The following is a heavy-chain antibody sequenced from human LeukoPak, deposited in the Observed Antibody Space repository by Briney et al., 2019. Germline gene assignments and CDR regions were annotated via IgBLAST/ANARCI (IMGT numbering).Heavy chain of an antibody. Sequence: SGGSLILSCAASGFTFSSYSMNWVRQAPGKGLEWVSSISSSSSYIYYADSVKGRFTISRDNAKNSLYLQMNSLRAEDTAVYYCASKGADDSSGYPRWDYYYYGMDVWGQGTTVTVSS. CDR1: GFTFSSYS. CDR2: ISSSSSYI. J-gene: IGHJ6*02. CDR3: ASKGADDSSGYPRWDYYYYGMDV. D-gene: IGHD3-22*01. V-gene: IGHV3-21*01.